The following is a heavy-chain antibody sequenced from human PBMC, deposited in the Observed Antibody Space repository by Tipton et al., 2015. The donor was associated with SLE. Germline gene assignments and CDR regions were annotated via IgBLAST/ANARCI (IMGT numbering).Heavy chain of an antibody. Sequence: SLRLSCTASGFTFGDYAMSWVRQAPGKGLEGVGFIRSKAYGGTTEYAASVKGRFTISRDDSKSIAYLQMNSLKTEDTAVYYCTRVGLLWFGELEPFDYWGQGTLVTVSS. CDR1: GFTFGDYA. V-gene: IGHV3-49*04. CDR2: IRSKAYGGTT. D-gene: IGHD3-10*01. CDR3: TRVGLLWFGELEPFDY. J-gene: IGHJ4*02.